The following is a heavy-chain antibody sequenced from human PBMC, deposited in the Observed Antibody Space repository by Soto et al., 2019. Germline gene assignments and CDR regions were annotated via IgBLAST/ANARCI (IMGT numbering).Heavy chain of an antibody. CDR2: IRSRANNFAT. J-gene: IGHJ6*02. V-gene: IGHV3-73*01. D-gene: IGHD2-2*02. CDR1: GFIFSGAA. Sequence: GGSLRLSCAASGFIFSGAAIHWVRQASGKGLEWVGRIRSRANNFATSSAASVKGRFTFSRDDSKNTAYLQMNTLKPEDTAVYYCARGQGAAIGDYYYHGMDVWGQGTTVTVSS. CDR3: ARGQGAAIGDYYYHGMDV.